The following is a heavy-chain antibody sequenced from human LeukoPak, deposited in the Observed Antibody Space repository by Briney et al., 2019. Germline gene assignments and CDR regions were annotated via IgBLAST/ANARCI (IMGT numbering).Heavy chain of an antibody. CDR3: AKDGFLLWRGAFDI. D-gene: IGHD2-21*01. CDR2: ISSTSGTI. J-gene: IGHJ3*02. Sequence: GGSLRLSCAASGFTFSIYSMNWVRQAPGKGLEWVSYISSTSGTIYYADSVKGRFTISRDNAKNSLYLQMNSLRAEDTAVYYCAKDGFLLWRGAFDIWGQGTMVTVSS. CDR1: GFTFSIYS. V-gene: IGHV3-48*01.